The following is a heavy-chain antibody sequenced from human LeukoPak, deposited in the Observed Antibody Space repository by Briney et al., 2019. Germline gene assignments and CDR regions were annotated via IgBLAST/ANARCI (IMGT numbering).Heavy chain of an antibody. CDR3: AKSTGYSTTGRDFDS. D-gene: IGHD6-13*01. Sequence: GGSLRLSCAASGFTFSSYSMNWVRQAPGKGLEWVSSISSSSSYIYYADSVKGRFTISRDNAKNSLYLQMNSLRAEDTAVYYCAKSTGYSTTGRDFDSWGRGTLVTVSS. V-gene: IGHV3-21*04. CDR2: ISSSSSYI. CDR1: GFTFSSYS. J-gene: IGHJ4*02.